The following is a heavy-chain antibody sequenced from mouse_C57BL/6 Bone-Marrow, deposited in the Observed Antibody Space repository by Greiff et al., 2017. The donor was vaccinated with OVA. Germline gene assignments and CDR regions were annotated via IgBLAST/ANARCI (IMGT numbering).Heavy chain of an antibody. V-gene: IGHV1-15*01. CDR2: IDPETGGT. CDR1: GYTFTDYE. CDR3: TRGYSNYLYYFDY. Sequence: VQLKESGAELVRPGASVTLSCKASGYTFTDYEMHWVKQTPVHGLEWIGAIDPETGGTAYNQKFKGKAILTADKSSSTAYMELRSLTSEDSAVYYCTRGYSNYLYYFDYWGQGTTLTVSS. J-gene: IGHJ2*01. D-gene: IGHD2-5*01.